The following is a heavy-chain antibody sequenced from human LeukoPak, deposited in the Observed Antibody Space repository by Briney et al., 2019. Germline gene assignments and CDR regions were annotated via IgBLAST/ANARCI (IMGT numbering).Heavy chain of an antibody. CDR3: ARVPRGGVDRYYYYGMDV. CDR2: IYSGGST. J-gene: IGHJ6*02. V-gene: IGHV3-53*05. CDR1: GFTVSSNY. Sequence: GGSLRLSCAASGFTVSSNYMSWVRQAPGKGLEWVSVIYSGGSTYYADSVKGRFTISRDNSKNTLYLQMNSLRAEDTAVYYCARVPRGGVDRYYYYGMDVWGQGTTVTVSS. D-gene: IGHD3-16*01.